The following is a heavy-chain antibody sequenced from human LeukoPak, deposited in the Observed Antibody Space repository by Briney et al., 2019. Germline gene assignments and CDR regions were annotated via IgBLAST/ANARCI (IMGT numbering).Heavy chain of an antibody. J-gene: IGHJ4*02. CDR1: GCTFTSYD. CDR2: MNPNSGNT. Sequence: GASVKVSCKASGCTFTSYDINWVRQATGQGLEWMGWMNPNSGNTGYAQKFQGRVTMTRNTSISTAYMELSSLRSEDTAVYYCARRTMWDTNGWLSPDYWGQGTLVTVSS. V-gene: IGHV1-8*01. D-gene: IGHD6-19*01. CDR3: ARRTMWDTNGWLSPDY.